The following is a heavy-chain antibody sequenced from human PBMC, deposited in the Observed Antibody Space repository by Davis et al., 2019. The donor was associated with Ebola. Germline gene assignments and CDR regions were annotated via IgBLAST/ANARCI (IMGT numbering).Heavy chain of an antibody. CDR2: ISGSGDGT. Sequence: GESLKISCAASGFTFSSYSMSWVRQAPGKGLEWVSGISGSGDGTNYADSVKGRFTISRDNSKNTLYLQMNSLRAEDTAVYYCAKDRYFSIAVAGHYGMDVWGQGTTVTVSS. CDR1: GFTFSSYS. CDR3: AKDRYFSIAVAGHYGMDV. J-gene: IGHJ6*02. D-gene: IGHD6-19*01. V-gene: IGHV3-23*01.